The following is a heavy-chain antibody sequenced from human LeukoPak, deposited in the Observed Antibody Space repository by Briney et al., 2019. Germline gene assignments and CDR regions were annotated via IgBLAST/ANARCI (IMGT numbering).Heavy chain of an antibody. CDR1: GFTFSSYG. CDR2: ISYDGSNK. Sequence: PGGSLRLSCAASGFTFSSYGMHWVRQAPGKGLEWVAVISYDGSNKYYADSVKGRFTISRDNSKNTLYLQMNSPRAEDTAVYYCAKARDFDYWGQGTLVTVSS. CDR3: AKARDFDY. J-gene: IGHJ4*02. V-gene: IGHV3-30*18.